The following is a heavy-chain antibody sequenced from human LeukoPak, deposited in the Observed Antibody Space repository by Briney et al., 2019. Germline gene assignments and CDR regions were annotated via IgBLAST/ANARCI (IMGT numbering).Heavy chain of an antibody. CDR3: ASDPGAYSSSPIDY. J-gene: IGHJ4*02. CDR1: GFTFKNSW. CDR2: MDADGSNT. V-gene: IGHV3-74*01. Sequence: PGGSLRLSCVASGFTFKNSWMHWVRQAPGKGLVWVSRMDADGSNTHYVDSVKGRFTISRDNAKDTLYLQMNSLRVEDTAVYYCASDPGAYSSSPIDYWGQGTLVTVSS. D-gene: IGHD6-6*01.